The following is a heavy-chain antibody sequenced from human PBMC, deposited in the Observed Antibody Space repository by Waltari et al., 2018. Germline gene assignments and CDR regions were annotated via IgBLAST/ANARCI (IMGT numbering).Heavy chain of an antibody. CDR3: ARGDTAMVSDAFDI. CDR2: INHSGST. Sequence: QVQLQQWGAGLLKPSEPLPLTCAVYGGSFSGYYWRWIRQPPGKGLEWIGEINHSGSTNYNPSLKSRVTISVDTSKNQFSLKLSSVTAADTAVYYCARGDTAMVSDAFDIWGQGTMVTVSS. D-gene: IGHD5-18*01. J-gene: IGHJ3*02. V-gene: IGHV4-34*01. CDR1: GGSFSGYY.